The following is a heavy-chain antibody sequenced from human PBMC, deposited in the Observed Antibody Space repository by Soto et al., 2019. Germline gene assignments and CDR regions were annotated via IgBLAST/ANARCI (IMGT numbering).Heavy chain of an antibody. D-gene: IGHD6-19*01. Sequence: GASVKVSCKASGYTFTSYGISWVRQAPGQGLEWMGWISAYNGNTNYAQKLQGRVTMTTDTSTSTAYMELRGLRSDDTAVYYCARDYSSGPHQWYYYYGMDVWGQGTTVTVSS. J-gene: IGHJ6*02. CDR1: GYTFTSYG. CDR3: ARDYSSGPHQWYYYYGMDV. V-gene: IGHV1-18*01. CDR2: ISAYNGNT.